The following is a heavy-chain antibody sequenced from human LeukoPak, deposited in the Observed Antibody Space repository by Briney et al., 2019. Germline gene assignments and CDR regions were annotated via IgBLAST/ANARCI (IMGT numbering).Heavy chain of an antibody. J-gene: IGHJ4*02. CDR2: IWYDGSNK. CDR1: GFTFSSYG. D-gene: IGHD2-2*01. V-gene: IGHV3-33*06. CDR3: AKARRQLPRTYFDY. Sequence: PGRSLRLSCAASGFTFSSYGMHWVRQAPGKGLEWVAVIWYDGSNKYYADSVKGRFTISRDNSKNTLYLQMNSLRAEDTAVYYCAKARRQLPRTYFDYWGQGTLVTVSS.